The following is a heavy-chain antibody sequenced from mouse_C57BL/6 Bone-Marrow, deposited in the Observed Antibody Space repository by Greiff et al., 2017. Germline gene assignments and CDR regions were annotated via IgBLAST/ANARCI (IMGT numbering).Heavy chain of an antibody. D-gene: IGHD2-3*01. Sequence: QVQLQQSGAELVKPGASVKISCKASGYAFSSYWMNWVKQRPGKGLEWIGQIYPGDGDTNYNGKFKGKATLTADKSSSTAYMQLSSLTSEDSAVYFCARKVDGYYFCYAMDSWGQGTSVTVSS. CDR3: ARKVDGYYFCYAMDS. CDR2: IYPGDGDT. V-gene: IGHV1-80*01. J-gene: IGHJ4*01. CDR1: GYAFSSYW.